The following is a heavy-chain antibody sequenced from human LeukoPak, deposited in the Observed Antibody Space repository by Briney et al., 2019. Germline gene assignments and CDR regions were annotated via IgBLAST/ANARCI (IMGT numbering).Heavy chain of an antibody. CDR2: IYSDGNT. J-gene: IGHJ4*02. CDR1: GFTVSSNY. CDR3: ARGMRYSTGWYYFDS. V-gene: IGHV3-66*01. D-gene: IGHD6-19*01. Sequence: GGSLRLSCAASGFTVSSNYMSWVRQAPGKGLEWVSFIYSDGNTYYADSVRGRFTISRDNSKNTLYLQMNSLRAGDTAMYYCARGMRYSTGWYYFDSWGQGTLVTVSS.